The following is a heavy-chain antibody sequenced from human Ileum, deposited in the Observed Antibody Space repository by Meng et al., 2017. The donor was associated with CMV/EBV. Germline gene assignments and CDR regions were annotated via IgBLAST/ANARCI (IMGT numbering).Heavy chain of an antibody. V-gene: IGHV1-2*02. CDR2: INSNSGGT. Sequence: ASVKVSCKASGYTFTGYYMHWVRQAPGQGLEWMGWINSNSGGTNYAQKCQGRVTMTRDTSITTAYMELCRLRSDDTTVYYRARAMVPRDYYYYGMDVWGQGTRVTVSS. CDR3: ARAMVPRDYYYYGMDV. CDR1: GYTFTGYY. D-gene: IGHD5-18*01. J-gene: IGHJ6*02.